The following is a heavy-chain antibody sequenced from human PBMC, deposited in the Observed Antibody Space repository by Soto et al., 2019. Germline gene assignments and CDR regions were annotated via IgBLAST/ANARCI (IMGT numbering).Heavy chain of an antibody. Sequence: QVLLVQSGAEVKKPGSSVKISCKASGGSFGNSAINWVRQTPGQGLEWLGGFIPVYRTPNYAQKFQGRVTITADESTGTAYMTLSSLASNDTAVYYCATGVIWIGYFTVDSWGQGTRVTVSS. CDR2: FIPVYRTP. J-gene: IGHJ4*02. CDR1: GGSFGNSA. D-gene: IGHD3-3*01. CDR3: ATGVIWIGYFTVDS. V-gene: IGHV1-69*01.